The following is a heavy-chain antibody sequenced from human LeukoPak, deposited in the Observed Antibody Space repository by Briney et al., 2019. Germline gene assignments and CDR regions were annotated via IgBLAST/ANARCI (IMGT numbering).Heavy chain of an antibody. D-gene: IGHD6-19*01. CDR2: INHSGST. CDR3: ARESLRQQWLVRREEYYYMDV. J-gene: IGHJ6*03. V-gene: IGHV4-34*01. Sequence: SETLSLTCAVYGGSFSGYYWSWLRQPPGKGLEWIGEINHSGSTNYNPSLKRRVTISVDTSKNQFSLKLRSVTAADTAVYYCARESLRQQWLVRREEYYYMDVWGKGTTVTISS. CDR1: GGSFSGYY.